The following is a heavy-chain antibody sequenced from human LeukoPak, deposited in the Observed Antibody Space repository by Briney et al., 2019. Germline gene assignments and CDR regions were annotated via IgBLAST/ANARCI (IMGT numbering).Heavy chain of an antibody. CDR3: ATSAAAGTFSAVLYGMDV. Sequence: ASVKVSSKVSGYTLTELSMHWVRQAPGKGLEWMGGFDPEDGETIYAQKFQGRVTMTEDTSTDTAYMELSSLRSEDTAVYYCATSAAAGTFSAVLYGMDVWGQGTTVTVSS. V-gene: IGHV1-24*01. CDR1: GYTLTELS. CDR2: FDPEDGET. D-gene: IGHD6-13*01. J-gene: IGHJ6*02.